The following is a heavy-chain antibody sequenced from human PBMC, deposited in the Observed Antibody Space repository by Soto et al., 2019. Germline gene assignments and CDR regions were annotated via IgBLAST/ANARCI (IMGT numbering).Heavy chain of an antibody. CDR2: ISYDGSNK. V-gene: IGHV3-30*18. CDR3: AKDQRAAMVFYYGMGV. J-gene: IGHJ6*02. D-gene: IGHD5-18*01. CDR1: GFTFSSYA. Sequence: PGGSLRLSCAASGFTFSSYAMSWVRQAPGKGLEWVAVISYDGSNKYYADSVKGRFTISRDNSKNTLYLQMNSLRAEDTAVYYCAKDQRAAMVFYYGMGVWGQGTTVTVSS.